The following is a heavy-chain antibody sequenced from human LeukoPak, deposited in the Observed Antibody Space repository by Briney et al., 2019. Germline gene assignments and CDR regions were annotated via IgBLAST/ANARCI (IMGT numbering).Heavy chain of an antibody. CDR1: GYTLTGIS. Sequence: ASVKVSCKVFGYTLTGISMHWVRQAPGKGLEWMGGFDPEDGETIYAQKVQARATMTEDTSTDTAYMELSSLRSKDTAVYYCARDRYSGSYYYFDYWGQGTLVTVSS. D-gene: IGHD1-26*01. J-gene: IGHJ4*02. CDR3: ARDRYSGSYYYFDY. CDR2: FDPEDGET. V-gene: IGHV1-24*01.